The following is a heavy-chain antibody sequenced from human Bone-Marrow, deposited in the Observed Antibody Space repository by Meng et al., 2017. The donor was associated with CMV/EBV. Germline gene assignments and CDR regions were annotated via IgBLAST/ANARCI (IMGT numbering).Heavy chain of an antibody. CDR2: ISSGGGTI. CDR3: ASYDSSGLHFDY. V-gene: IGHV3-48*03. J-gene: IGHJ4*02. CDR1: KFSFTTYE. D-gene: IGHD3-22*01. Sequence: GESLKISCAASKFSFTTYEMNWVRQAPGKGLEWVSYISSGGGTIYYADSVKGRFTISRDNAKKSLYLQMNSLRAEDTAVYYCASYDSSGLHFDYWGQGTLVTVSS.